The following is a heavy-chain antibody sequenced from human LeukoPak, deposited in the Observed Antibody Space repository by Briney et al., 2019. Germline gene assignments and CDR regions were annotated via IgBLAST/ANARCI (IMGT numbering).Heavy chain of an antibody. D-gene: IGHD4-17*01. V-gene: IGHV1-46*01. CDR1: GYTFTSYY. CDR2: INPSGGST. J-gene: IGHJ4*02. Sequence: GASVKVSCKASGYTFTSYYMHWVRQAPGQGLEWMGIINPSGGSTSYAQKFQGRVTMTRDMSTSTVYMELSSLRSEDTAVYYCARDTTVTTYLSYFDYWGQGTLVTVSS. CDR3: ARDTTVTTYLSYFDY.